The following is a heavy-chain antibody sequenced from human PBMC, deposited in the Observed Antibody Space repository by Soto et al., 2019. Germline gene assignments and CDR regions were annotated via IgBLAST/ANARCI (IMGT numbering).Heavy chain of an antibody. CDR3: AKSRILLFGDLLSFPHGFDY. D-gene: IGHD3-10*01. V-gene: IGHV3-30*18. CDR2: ISKDGSNK. CDR1: GFTFSSYG. Sequence: GGSLRLSCAASGFTFSSYGMHWVRQAPGKGLEWVAVISKDGSNKDYVDSVKGRFTISRDNSKNTLYLQMNSLRAEDTAVYYCAKSRILLFGDLLSFPHGFDYWGQGTLVTVSS. J-gene: IGHJ4*02.